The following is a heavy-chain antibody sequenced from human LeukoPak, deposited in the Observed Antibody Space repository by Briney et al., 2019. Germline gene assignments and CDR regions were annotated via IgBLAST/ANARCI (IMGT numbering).Heavy chain of an antibody. CDR3: VRGYSFGPYGMDV. J-gene: IGHJ6*02. D-gene: IGHD2-15*01. CDR1: GFPFSSYA. CDR2: ISDSGGST. Sequence: PGGSLRLSCSASGFPFSSYAMHWVRQAPGKGLEYVSAISDSGGSTYYADSVKSRFTISRDNSKNTLYLQMSSLRAEDTAVYFCVRGYSFGPYGMDVWGQRTTVTVSS. V-gene: IGHV3-64D*09.